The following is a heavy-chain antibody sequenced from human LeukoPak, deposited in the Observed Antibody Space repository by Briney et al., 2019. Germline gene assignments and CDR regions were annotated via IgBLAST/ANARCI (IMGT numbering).Heavy chain of an antibody. CDR1: GDTFTSYD. CDR2: MNPRSGNT. Sequence: EASVKVSCKTSGDTFTSYDINWVRQATDQGLEWMGWMNPRSGNTIYTQKFQGRVAMTRDTSTSTAYMELSSLRSEDTAVYYCARGGTLVQGVTILYGMDVWGQGTTVTVSS. V-gene: IGHV1-8*01. CDR3: ARGGTLVQGVTILYGMDV. D-gene: IGHD3-10*01. J-gene: IGHJ6*02.